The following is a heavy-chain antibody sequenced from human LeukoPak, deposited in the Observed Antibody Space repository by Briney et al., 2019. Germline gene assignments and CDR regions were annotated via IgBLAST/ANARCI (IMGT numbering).Heavy chain of an antibody. CDR1: GGSISTSSYY. CDR3: ATALTTVTTFDAFDI. Sequence: SETLSLTCTVSGGSISTSSYYWSWIRQPPGKGLEWIGYIYYSGSTNYNPSLKSRVTISVDTSKNQFSLKLSSVTAADTAVYYCATALTTVTTFDAFDIWGQGTMVTVSS. V-gene: IGHV4-61*01. D-gene: IGHD4-11*01. J-gene: IGHJ3*02. CDR2: IYYSGST.